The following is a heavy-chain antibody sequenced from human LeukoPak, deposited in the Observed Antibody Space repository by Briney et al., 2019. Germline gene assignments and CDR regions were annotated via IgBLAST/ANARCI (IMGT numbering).Heavy chain of an antibody. V-gene: IGHV4-59*08. Sequence: SETLSLTCTVSGGSISSHYWSWIRQPPGKGLEWIGYIYYTGSTNYNPSLESRVTMSVDTSKNQFSLKLSSVTAADTAVYYCARLAYRGPAVADLDYWGQGTQVTVSS. D-gene: IGHD6-19*01. J-gene: IGHJ4*02. CDR3: ARLAYRGPAVADLDY. CDR2: IYYTGST. CDR1: GGSISSHY.